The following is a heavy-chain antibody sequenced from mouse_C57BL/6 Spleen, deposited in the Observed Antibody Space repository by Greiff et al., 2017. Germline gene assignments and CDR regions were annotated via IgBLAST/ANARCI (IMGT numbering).Heavy chain of an antibody. D-gene: IGHD1-1*01. Sequence: EVQLQQSGPELVKPGASVKISCKASGYTFTDYYMNWVKQSHGKSLEWIGDINPNNGGTSYNQKFKGKATLTVDKSSSTAYMELRSLTSEDSAVYYCASPHYYGTLYAMDYWGQGTSVTVSS. CDR2: INPNNGGT. V-gene: IGHV1-26*01. J-gene: IGHJ4*01. CDR1: GYTFTDYY. CDR3: ASPHYYGTLYAMDY.